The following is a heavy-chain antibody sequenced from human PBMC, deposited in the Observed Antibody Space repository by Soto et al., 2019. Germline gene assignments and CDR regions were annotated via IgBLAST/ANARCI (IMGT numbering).Heavy chain of an antibody. Sequence: PGGSLRLSCAASGLIFSNYKMHWVRQAPGKGLEWVSVISFDGSNKYYADSVKGRFTISRDNSKNTLYLQMNSLRAEDTSVYYCAKDRGAGFDYYYYYMDVWGKGTTVTVSS. D-gene: IGHD3-10*01. V-gene: IGHV3-30*18. CDR2: ISFDGSNK. CDR1: GLIFSNYK. CDR3: AKDRGAGFDYYYYYMDV. J-gene: IGHJ6*03.